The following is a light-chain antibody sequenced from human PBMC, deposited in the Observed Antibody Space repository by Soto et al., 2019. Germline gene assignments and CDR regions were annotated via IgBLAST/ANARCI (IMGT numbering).Light chain of an antibody. CDR1: QSVNSH. V-gene: IGKV3-11*01. Sequence: VTQSRATLPVSPGERAPLSCRTSQSVNSHLAWYQHKPGQAPRLLIYGASNRATGIPARFSGSGSGTDFTLTISSLEPEDFAVYYCQQRSNWPLTFGGGTKVDIK. CDR2: GAS. J-gene: IGKJ4*01. CDR3: QQRSNWPLT.